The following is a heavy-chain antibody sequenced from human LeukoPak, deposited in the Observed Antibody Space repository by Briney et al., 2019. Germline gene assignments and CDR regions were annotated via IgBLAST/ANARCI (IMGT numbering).Heavy chain of an antibody. Sequence: QTGGSLRLSCAASGFTFDDYAMHWVRQAPGKGLEWVSGISGSGGSTYYADSVKGRFTISRDNSKNTLYLQMNSLRAEDTAVYYCAKVSPPASIWYFDWAHDAFDIWGQGTMVTVSS. V-gene: IGHV3-23*01. D-gene: IGHD3-9*01. CDR3: AKVSPPASIWYFDWAHDAFDI. CDR1: GFTFDDYA. J-gene: IGHJ3*02. CDR2: ISGSGGST.